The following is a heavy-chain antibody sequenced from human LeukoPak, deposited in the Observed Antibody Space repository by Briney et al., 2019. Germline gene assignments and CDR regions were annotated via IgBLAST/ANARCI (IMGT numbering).Heavy chain of an antibody. CDR3: ARVTEWELPYFDY. Sequence: SETLSLTCTVSGGSISSYYWSWIRQPPGKGLEWIGYIYYSGSTNYNPSLKSRVTISVDTSKNQFSLKLSSVTAADTAVYYCARVTEWELPYFDYWGQGTLVTVSS. D-gene: IGHD1-26*01. CDR1: GGSISSYY. CDR2: IYYSGST. J-gene: IGHJ4*02. V-gene: IGHV4-59*01.